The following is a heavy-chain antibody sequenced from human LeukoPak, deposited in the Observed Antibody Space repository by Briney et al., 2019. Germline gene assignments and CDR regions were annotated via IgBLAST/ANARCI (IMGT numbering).Heavy chain of an antibody. D-gene: IGHD1-26*01. CDR2: IYSGGST. Sequence: GGSLRLSCAASGFTFSNYGMHWVRRAPGKGLEWVSVIYSGGSTYYADSVKGRFTISRDNSKNTLYLQMNSLRAEDTAVYYCARGAYSGSYIDYWGQGTLVTVSS. J-gene: IGHJ4*02. CDR3: ARGAYSGSYIDY. CDR1: GFTFSNYG. V-gene: IGHV3-NL1*01.